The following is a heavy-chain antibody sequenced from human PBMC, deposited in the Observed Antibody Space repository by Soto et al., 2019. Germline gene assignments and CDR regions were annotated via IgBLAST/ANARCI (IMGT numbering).Heavy chain of an antibody. CDR3: ARGSSIAGLYYGMDV. Sequence: WTWIRQHPGKGLEWIGYNYYRGITYYNPSLKSRVTISLDTSKNQFSLKLSSVTAADTAVYYCARGSSIAGLYYGMDVWGQGTTVTVSS. D-gene: IGHD6-6*01. CDR2: NYYRGIT. V-gene: IGHV4-31*02. J-gene: IGHJ6*02.